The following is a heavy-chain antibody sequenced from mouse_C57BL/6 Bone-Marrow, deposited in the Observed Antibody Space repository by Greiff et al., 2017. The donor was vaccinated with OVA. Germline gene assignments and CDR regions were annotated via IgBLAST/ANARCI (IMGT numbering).Heavy chain of an antibody. V-gene: IGHV1-19*01. J-gene: IGHJ3*01. Sequence: EVQLQQSGPVLVKPGASVKMSCKASGYTFTDYYMNWVKQSHGKSLEWIGVINPYNGGTSYNQKFKGKATLTVDKSSSTAYMELNSLTSEDSAVYYCAREGAYGKRFAYWGQGTLVTVSA. CDR1: GYTFTDYY. CDR3: AREGAYGKRFAY. D-gene: IGHD6-5*01. CDR2: INPYNGGT.